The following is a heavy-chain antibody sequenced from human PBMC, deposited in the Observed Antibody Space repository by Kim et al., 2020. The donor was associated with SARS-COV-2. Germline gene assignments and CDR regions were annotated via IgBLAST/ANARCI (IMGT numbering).Heavy chain of an antibody. CDR3: AKGATAGSFDI. Sequence: QSYPGAITITRDTSTSTVDMELSSLRSEDTAVYYCAKGATAGSFDIWGQGTMVTVSS. V-gene: IGHV1-46*01. D-gene: IGHD5-18*01. J-gene: IGHJ3*02.